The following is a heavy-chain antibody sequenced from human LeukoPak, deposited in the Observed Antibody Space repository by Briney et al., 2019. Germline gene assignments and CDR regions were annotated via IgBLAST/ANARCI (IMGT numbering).Heavy chain of an antibody. CDR1: GFTFSSYG. D-gene: IGHD3-9*01. CDR2: FDPEDGET. CDR3: ATFPTSRDYDILTGRFDY. Sequence: GGSLRLSCAASGFTFSSYGMHWVRQAPGKGLEWMGGFDPEDGETIYAQKFQGRVTMTEDTSTDTAYMELSSLRSEDTAVYYCATFPTSRDYDILTGRFDYWGQGTLVTVSS. V-gene: IGHV1-24*01. J-gene: IGHJ4*02.